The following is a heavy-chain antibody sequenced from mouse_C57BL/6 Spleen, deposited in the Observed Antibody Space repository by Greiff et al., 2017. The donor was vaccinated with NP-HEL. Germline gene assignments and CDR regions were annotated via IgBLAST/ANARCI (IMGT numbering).Heavy chain of an antibody. D-gene: IGHD1-1*01. CDR1: GYTFTSYW. CDR2: INPSNGGT. J-gene: IGHJ2*01. V-gene: IGHV1-53*01. Sequence: QVQLQQPGTELVKPGASVKLSCKASGYTFTSYWMHWVKQRPGQGLEWIGNINPSNGGTNYNEKFKSKATLTVDKSSSTAYMQLSSLTSEDSAVYYCARSWAHYYGSTYYFDYWGQGTTLTVSS. CDR3: ARSWAHYYGSTYYFDY.